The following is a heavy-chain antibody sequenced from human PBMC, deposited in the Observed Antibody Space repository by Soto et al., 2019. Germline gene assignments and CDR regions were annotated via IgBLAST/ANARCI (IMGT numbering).Heavy chain of an antibody. V-gene: IGHV4-59*01. CDR2: IYYSGST. D-gene: IGHD5-18*01. CDR1: GGSISSYY. J-gene: IGHJ4*02. CDR3: ASYGYSYGEYYFDY. Sequence: PSEALSLTCTVSGGSISSYYWSWIRQPPGKGLEWIGYIYYSGSTNYNPSLKSRVTISVDTSKNQFSLKLSSVTAADTAVYYCASYGYSYGEYYFDYWGQGTLVTVS.